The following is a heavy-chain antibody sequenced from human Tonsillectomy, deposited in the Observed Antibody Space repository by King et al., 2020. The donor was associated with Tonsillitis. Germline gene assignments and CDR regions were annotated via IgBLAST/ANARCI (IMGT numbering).Heavy chain of an antibody. Sequence: TLKESGPTLVKPTQTLTLTCTFSGFSLSTNGVGVGWIRQPPGKTLEWLALIYWDDDKLYSPSLKSRLTITKDNSKNQVVLTMTNMDPVDTATYYCAHRAITDYGDFGYFDYWGQGTLVTVSS. CDR3: AHRAITDYGDFGYFDY. J-gene: IGHJ4*02. D-gene: IGHD4-17*01. V-gene: IGHV2-5*02. CDR1: GFSLSTNGVG. CDR2: IYWDDDK.